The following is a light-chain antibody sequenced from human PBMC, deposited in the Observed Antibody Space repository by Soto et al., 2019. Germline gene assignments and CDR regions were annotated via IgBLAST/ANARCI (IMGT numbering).Light chain of an antibody. Sequence: EIVLTQSPGTLSLSPGERATLSCRASQSISSYLAWYQQKPGQAPRLLIYDASNRATGIPARFSGGGSGTEFFLTISSLQSEDFAVYFCQQYHNWPLTFGPGTKVDIK. CDR3: QQYHNWPLT. V-gene: IGKV3D-15*01. J-gene: IGKJ3*01. CDR1: QSISSY. CDR2: DAS.